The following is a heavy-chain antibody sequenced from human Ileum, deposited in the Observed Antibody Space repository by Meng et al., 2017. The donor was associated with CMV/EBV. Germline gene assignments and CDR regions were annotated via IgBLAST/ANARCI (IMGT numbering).Heavy chain of an antibody. CDR1: GFTFSDHY. CDR3: ARAAGGGYSAWDY. J-gene: IGHJ4*02. Sequence: SGFTFSDHYMDWVRQAPGKGLEWIGRSRNRANSYSTVYAASVKGRCTISRDDSKNSLDLEINSLKTEDTAVYFCARAAGGGYSAWDYWGQGTLVTVSS. CDR2: SRNRANSYST. V-gene: IGHV3-72*01. D-gene: IGHD1-26*01.